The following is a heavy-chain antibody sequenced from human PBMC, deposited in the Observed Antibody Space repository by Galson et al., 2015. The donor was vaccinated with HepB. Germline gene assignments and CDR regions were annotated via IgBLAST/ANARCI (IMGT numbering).Heavy chain of an antibody. CDR3: AKDLPVHCSGGSCYPRTY. CDR1: GFTFSSYA. V-gene: IGHV3-23*01. Sequence: SLRLSCAASGFTFSSYAMSWVRQAPGKGLEWVSAISGSGGSTYYADSVKGRFTISRDNSKNTLYLQMNSLRAEDTAVYYCAKDLPVHCSGGSCYPRTYWGQGTLVTVSS. D-gene: IGHD2-15*01. J-gene: IGHJ4*02. CDR2: ISGSGGST.